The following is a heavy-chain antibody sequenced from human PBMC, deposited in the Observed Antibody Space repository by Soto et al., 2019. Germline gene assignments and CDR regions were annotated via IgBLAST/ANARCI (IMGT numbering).Heavy chain of an antibody. Sequence: QVQLQESGPGLVKASQTLSLTCTVSGGSISSDGYYLTWIRQHPGKGLEWIGDIYYSGSTSYNPSLESRVTMSVHTSDNQLSLKLLSVTAADTAVYYCARRHDALTGPDAFDVWGQGTKVTVSS. CDR3: ARRHDALTGPDAFDV. CDR1: GGSISSDGYY. CDR2: IYYSGST. J-gene: IGHJ3*01. V-gene: IGHV4-31*03. D-gene: IGHD3-9*01.